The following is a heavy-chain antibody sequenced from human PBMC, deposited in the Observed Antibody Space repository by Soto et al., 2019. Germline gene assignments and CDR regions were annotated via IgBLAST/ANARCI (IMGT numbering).Heavy chain of an antibody. V-gene: IGHV3-23*01. J-gene: IGHJ6*02. CDR1: GFIFSTYS. CDR2: VSPSGDST. CDR3: VKEPDX. Sequence: WGSLRLSCEASGFIFSTYSMTWVRQVPGKGLEWVAAVSPSGDSTYYADSLKGRLTISRDNSKNTVFLQMNSLSADDTGLYYFVKEPDXWGQ.